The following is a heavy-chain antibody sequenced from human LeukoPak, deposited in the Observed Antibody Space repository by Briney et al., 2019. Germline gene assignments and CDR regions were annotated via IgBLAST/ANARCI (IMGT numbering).Heavy chain of an antibody. CDR1: GFTFNTYG. CDR2: INAGGDDT. Sequence: PGGSLRLSCAASGFTFNTYGMSWVRQAPGKGLEWLSAINAGGDDTYYADSGKGRFPIPRDNPRNTLYLQMNGLRAEDTAIYFCAKRSDYGGDWKCLDYWGQGAPVTVSS. CDR3: AKRSDYGGDWKCLDY. D-gene: IGHD4-23*01. J-gene: IGHJ4*02. V-gene: IGHV3-23*01.